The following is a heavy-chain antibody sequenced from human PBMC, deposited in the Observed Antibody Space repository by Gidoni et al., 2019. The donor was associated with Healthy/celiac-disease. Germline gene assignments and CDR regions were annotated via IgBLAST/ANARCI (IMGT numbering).Heavy chain of an antibody. D-gene: IGHD6-13*01. CDR1: GYNFTGYY. CDR2: INPNSGGT. J-gene: IGHJ6*02. Sequence: QVQLVQSGAEVKKPGASVKVSCKASGYNFTGYYMHWVRQAPGQGLEWMGWINPNSGGTNYAQKFQGRVTMTRDTSISTAYMELSRLRSDDTAVYYCARMQQPTYYYYGMDVWGQGTTVTVSS. CDR3: ARMQQPTYYYYGMDV. V-gene: IGHV1-2*02.